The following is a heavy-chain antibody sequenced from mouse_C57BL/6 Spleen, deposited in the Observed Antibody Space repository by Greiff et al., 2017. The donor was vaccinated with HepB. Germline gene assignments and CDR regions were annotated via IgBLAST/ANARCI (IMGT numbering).Heavy chain of an antibody. CDR1: GYTFTSYW. Sequence: QVQLQQPGAELVMPGASVKLSCKASGYTFTSYWMHWVKQRPGQGLEWIGEIDPSDSYTNYNQKFKGKSTLTVDKSSSTAYMQLSSLTSEDSAVYYCARGPGFITTNYFDYWGQGTTLTVSS. D-gene: IGHD1-1*01. CDR2: IDPSDSYT. V-gene: IGHV1-69*01. J-gene: IGHJ2*01. CDR3: ARGPGFITTNYFDY.